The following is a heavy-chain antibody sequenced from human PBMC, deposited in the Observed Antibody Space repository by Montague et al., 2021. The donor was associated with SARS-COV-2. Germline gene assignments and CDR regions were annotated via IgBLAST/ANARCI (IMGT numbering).Heavy chain of an antibody. CDR3: ASHRSGWYGRFDY. Sequence: SLRLSCAASGFTFSNYAMSWVRQAPGKGLEWVSSISDSGRSIYHADSVKGRFTISRDNSKNSLYLQMNSLRADDSAVYYCASHRSGWYGRFDYWGQGTLVTVSS. D-gene: IGHD6-19*01. CDR2: ISDSGRSI. V-gene: IGHV3-23*01. CDR1: GFTFSNYA. J-gene: IGHJ4*02.